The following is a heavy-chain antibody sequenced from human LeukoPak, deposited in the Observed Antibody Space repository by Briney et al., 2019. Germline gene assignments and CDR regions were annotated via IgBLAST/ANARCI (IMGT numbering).Heavy chain of an antibody. Sequence: GGSLRLSCAASGFTFSSYSMNWVRQAPGKGLEWVSSISSSSSYIYYADSVKGRFTISRDNSKNTLYLQMNSLRAEDTAVYYCAKDRSTVAGLDLDYWGQGTLVTVSS. J-gene: IGHJ4*02. CDR1: GFTFSSYS. CDR2: ISSSSSYI. D-gene: IGHD6-19*01. CDR3: AKDRSTVAGLDLDY. V-gene: IGHV3-21*01.